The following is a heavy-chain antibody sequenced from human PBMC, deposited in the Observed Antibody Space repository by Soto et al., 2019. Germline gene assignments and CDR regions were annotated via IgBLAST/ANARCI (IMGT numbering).Heavy chain of an antibody. CDR1: GFTFSSYA. V-gene: IGHV3-30-3*01. CDR3: ASQQWLDHYYYYYGMDV. J-gene: IGHJ6*02. CDR2: ISYDGSNK. Sequence: QVQLVESGGGVVQPGRSLRLSCAASGFTFSSYAMHWVRQAPGKGLEWVAVISYDGSNKYYADSVKGRFTISRDNSKNTLYLQMNSLRAEDTAVYYCASQQWLDHYYYYYGMDVWGQGTTVTVSS. D-gene: IGHD6-19*01.